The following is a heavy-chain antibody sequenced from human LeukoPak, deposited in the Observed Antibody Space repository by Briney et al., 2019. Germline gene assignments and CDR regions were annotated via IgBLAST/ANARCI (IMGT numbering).Heavy chain of an antibody. V-gene: IGHV3-30*02. D-gene: IGHD1-26*01. CDR1: GFTFSTYG. Sequence: GGSLRLSCAASGFTFSTYGTHWVRQAPGKGLEWVAFIRYDGSNKYYADSVKGRFTISRDNSKNTLYLQMNSLRAEDTAVYYCAKKVGAPETYYYYYMDVWGKGTTVTVSS. J-gene: IGHJ6*03. CDR3: AKKVGAPETYYYYYMDV. CDR2: IRYDGSNK.